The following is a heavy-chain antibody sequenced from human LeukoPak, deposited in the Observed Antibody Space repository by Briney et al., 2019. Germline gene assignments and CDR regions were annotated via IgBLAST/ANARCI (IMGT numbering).Heavy chain of an antibody. CDR1: GFTFSNAW. CDR3: TTSGNPSLVDI. D-gene: IGHD1-26*01. CDR2: IRSNSDGGTI. V-gene: IGHV3-15*07. J-gene: IGHJ3*02. Sequence: GGSLRLSCATSGFTFSNAWMNWVRQAPGKGLEWVGRIRSNSDGGTIDYAAPVKGRFTLSRDDSKTTLYLQMNSLQTEDTAVYYCTTSGNPSLVDIWGQGTMVTVSS.